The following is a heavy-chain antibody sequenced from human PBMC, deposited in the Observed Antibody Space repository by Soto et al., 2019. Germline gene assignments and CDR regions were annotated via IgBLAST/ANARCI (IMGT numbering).Heavy chain of an antibody. CDR2: IYYSGST. CDR3: ARAGDYGALFDY. D-gene: IGHD4-17*01. V-gene: IGHV4-59*01. CDR1: GGSISSYY. Sequence: QVQLQESGPGLVKPSATLSLTCTVSGGSISSYYWSWIRQPPGKGLEWIGYIYYSGSTNYNPSLKSRVTISVYTSKNQFSLKLSSVTAADTAVYYCARAGDYGALFDYWGQGTLVTVSS. J-gene: IGHJ4*02.